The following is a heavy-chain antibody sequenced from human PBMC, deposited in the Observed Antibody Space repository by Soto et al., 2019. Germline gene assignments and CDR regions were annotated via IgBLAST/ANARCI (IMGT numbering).Heavy chain of an antibody. CDR3: ARRGYSYGLDV. J-gene: IGHJ6*02. CDR1: GYNFATYC. CDR2: IYPGDSDT. Sequence: GESLKISGKGSGYNFATYCIAWVRQLPGKGPEWMGIIYPGDSDTSYSTSFQGQVTISVDKSISTAYLQWNSLKASDTAVYYCARRGYSYGLDVWGQGPPVTLSS. D-gene: IGHD5-18*01. V-gene: IGHV5-51*01.